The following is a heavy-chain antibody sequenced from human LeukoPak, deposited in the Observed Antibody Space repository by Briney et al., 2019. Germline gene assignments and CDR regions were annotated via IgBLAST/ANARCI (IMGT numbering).Heavy chain of an antibody. CDR1: GFTFSDYY. V-gene: IGHV3-23*01. D-gene: IGHD4-17*01. Sequence: GGSLRLSCAASGFTFSDYYMSWVRQAPGKGLEWVSAISGSGGSTYYADSVKGRFTISRDNSKNTLYLQMNSLRAEDTAVYYCAKGVGYGDYVSYWGQGTLVTVSS. CDR2: ISGSGGST. J-gene: IGHJ4*02. CDR3: AKGVGYGDYVSY.